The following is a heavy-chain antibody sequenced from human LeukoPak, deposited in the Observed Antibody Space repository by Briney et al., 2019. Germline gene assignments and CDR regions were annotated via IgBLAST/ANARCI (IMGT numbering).Heavy chain of an antibody. J-gene: IGHJ4*02. D-gene: IGHD1-20*01. V-gene: IGHV3-30*19. Sequence: GGSLRLSCVASGFSFSDFGMHWIRQAPGKGLEWVAVISYDGTTTNYGDSVKGRFTISRDNSKNTLYLQMGSLRAEDMAVYYCARAQAGYNWNYVDYWGQGTLVTVSS. CDR2: ISYDGTTT. CDR1: GFSFSDFG. CDR3: ARAQAGYNWNYVDY.